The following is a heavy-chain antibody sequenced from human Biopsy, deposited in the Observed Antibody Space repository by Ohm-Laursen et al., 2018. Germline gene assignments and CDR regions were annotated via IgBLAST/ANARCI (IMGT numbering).Heavy chain of an antibody. Sequence: LSLTCTVSGGSDSSNDAYWASIRQPPGWGPESIRSIFYSGITYYNPSLQSRVTIAVNTTKNQYSLNQTSVTAADTAVYYCARHPTGFWFDPWGQGTLVIVSS. V-gene: IGHV4-39*01. CDR2: IFYSGIT. CDR1: GGSDSSNDAY. J-gene: IGHJ5*02. CDR3: ARHPTGFWFDP.